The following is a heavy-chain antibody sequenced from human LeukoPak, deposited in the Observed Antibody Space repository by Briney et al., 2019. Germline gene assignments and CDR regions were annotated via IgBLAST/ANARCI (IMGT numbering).Heavy chain of an antibody. CDR1: GGSFSGYY. D-gene: IGHD1-26*01. V-gene: IGHV4-34*01. J-gene: IGHJ4*02. CDR2: INHSGST. CDR3: ASLSGGATSFFDY. Sequence: SETLSLTCAVYGGSFSGYYWSWIRQPPGKGLEWIGEINHSGSTNYNPSLKSRVTISVDTSKNQFSLKLSSVTAADTAVYYCASLSGGATSFFDYWGQGTLVTVSS.